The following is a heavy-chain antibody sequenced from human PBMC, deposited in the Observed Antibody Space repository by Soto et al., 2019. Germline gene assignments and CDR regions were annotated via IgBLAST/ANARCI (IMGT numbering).Heavy chain of an antibody. Sequence: GGSLRLSCAASGFTFSLYAMSWVRHTPGRGLEWVASISGSGERPYYADSVKGRFTISKDNSKNSVLLQMNSMRAEDSAEYYCAKGDWLYDNYYGMEVWGQGTSVTVSS. V-gene: IGHV3-23*01. D-gene: IGHD3-9*01. CDR3: AKGDWLYDNYYGMEV. J-gene: IGHJ6*02. CDR2: ISGSGERP. CDR1: GFTFSLYA.